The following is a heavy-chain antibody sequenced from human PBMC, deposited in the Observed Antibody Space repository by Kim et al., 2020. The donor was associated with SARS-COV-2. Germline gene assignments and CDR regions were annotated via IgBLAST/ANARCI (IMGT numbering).Heavy chain of an antibody. CDR1: GYTFTSYG. Sequence: ASVKVSCKASGYTFTSYGISWVRQAPGRGLEGMGWISAYNGNTNYAQKLQGRVTMTTDTSTSTAYMELRSLRSDDTAVYYFARDSVGQYYYYGMDVWGQGTTVTVSS. CDR2: ISAYNGNT. CDR3: ARDSVGQYYYYGMDV. J-gene: IGHJ6*02. V-gene: IGHV1-18*01.